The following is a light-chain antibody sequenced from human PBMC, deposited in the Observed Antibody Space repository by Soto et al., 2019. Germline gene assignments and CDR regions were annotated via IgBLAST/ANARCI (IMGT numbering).Light chain of an antibody. J-gene: IGKJ4*01. CDR2: AAS. V-gene: IGKV1-6*01. CDR3: LQDHGVPLT. Sequence: ALQMTQSPSSLSASVGDRVTITCRATQDIREDLGWYQQKPGKAPKLLIYAASSLESEVPSRGSGGGSCTDFTLTIGRLQPDDFATDVCLQDHGVPLTFGGGTKVEIK. CDR1: QDIRED.